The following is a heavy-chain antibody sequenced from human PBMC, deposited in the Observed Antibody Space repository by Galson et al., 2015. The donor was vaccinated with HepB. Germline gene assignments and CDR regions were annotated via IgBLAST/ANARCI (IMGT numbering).Heavy chain of an antibody. D-gene: IGHD4-11*01. J-gene: IGHJ3*02. CDR3: AYSQTTVTSAFDI. CDR1: GFSVTNNGVA. V-gene: IGHV2-5*02. Sequence: PALVKPTQTLTLTCTCSGFSVTNNGVAVAWIRQPPGKALEWLTTIYWDDTKTFSPSLESRLTFTIDSSKNQVVLTLANVDPVDTATYFCAYSQTTVTSAFDIWCPGTMVIVSS. CDR2: IYWDDTK.